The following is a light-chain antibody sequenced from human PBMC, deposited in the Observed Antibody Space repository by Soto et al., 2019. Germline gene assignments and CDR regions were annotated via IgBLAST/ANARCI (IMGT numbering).Light chain of an antibody. CDR1: KNDVGLYDF. Sequence: FALTQPASVSGAPGKAVTPSFPGSKNDVGLYDFVSWYQHHPGRAPKLIVSEVSHRPSGISNRFSGSKSGNTASLTISGLQSEDEADYYCISYTSDDVRYVFGTGTKVTVL. V-gene: IGLV2-14*01. CDR2: EVS. CDR3: ISYTSDDVRYV. J-gene: IGLJ1*01.